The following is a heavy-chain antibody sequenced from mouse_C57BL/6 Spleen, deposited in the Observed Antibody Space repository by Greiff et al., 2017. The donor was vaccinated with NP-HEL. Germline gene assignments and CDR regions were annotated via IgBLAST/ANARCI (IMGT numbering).Heavy chain of an antibody. V-gene: IGHV5-6*01. CDR2: ISSGGSYT. CDR1: GFTFSSYG. CDR3: ARHDATTALGPFDY. Sequence: EVQGVESGGDLVKPGGSLKLSCAASGFTFSSYGMSWVRQTPDKRLEWVATISSGGSYTYYPDSVKGRFTISRDNAKNTLYLQMSSLKSEDTAMYYCARHDATTALGPFDYWGQGTTLTVSS. D-gene: IGHD1-2*01. J-gene: IGHJ2*01.